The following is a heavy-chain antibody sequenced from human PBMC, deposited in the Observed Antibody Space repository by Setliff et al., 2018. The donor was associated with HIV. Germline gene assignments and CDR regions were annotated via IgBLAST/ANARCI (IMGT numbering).Heavy chain of an antibody. D-gene: IGHD1-26*01. Sequence: PETLSLTCAVYGGSFSGYYWSWIRQPPGEGLEWIGEINHSGSTNYNMSLWSRVTISLDASRNQFSLELISVTAADTSVYYCAGGPGTTSIDYWAQGTLVTVSS. V-gene: IGHV4-34*01. J-gene: IGHJ4*02. CDR2: INHSGST. CDR3: AGGPGTTSIDY. CDR1: GGSFSGYY.